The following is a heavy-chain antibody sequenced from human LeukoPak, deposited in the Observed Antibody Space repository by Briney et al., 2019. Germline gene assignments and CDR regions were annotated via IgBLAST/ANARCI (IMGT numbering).Heavy chain of an antibody. Sequence: GESLKISCKGSGYSFFTHWIGWVRQMPGKGLEWMGIIYPGDSDTKYSPSFQGQVTISADRSLSTAYLQWSSLKASDTAMYYCAFSHHYDSSGYSYFDYWGQGTLVTVSS. CDR2: IYPGDSDT. J-gene: IGHJ4*02. V-gene: IGHV5-51*01. D-gene: IGHD3-22*01. CDR1: GYSFFTHW. CDR3: AFSHHYDSSGYSYFDY.